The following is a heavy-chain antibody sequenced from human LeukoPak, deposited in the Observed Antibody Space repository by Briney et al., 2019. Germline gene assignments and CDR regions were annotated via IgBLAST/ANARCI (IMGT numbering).Heavy chain of an antibody. CDR2: ISSSSSYI. J-gene: IGHJ5*02. V-gene: IGHV3-21*01. CDR1: GFTFSSYA. CDR3: ARDPARDDCSSTSCYTRGVAP. Sequence: PGGSLRLSCAASGFTFSSYAMSWVRQAPGKGLEWVSSISSSSSYIYYADSVKGRFTISRDNAKNSLYLQMNSLRAEDTAVYYCARDPARDDCSSTSCYTRGVAPWGQGTLVTVSS. D-gene: IGHD2-2*02.